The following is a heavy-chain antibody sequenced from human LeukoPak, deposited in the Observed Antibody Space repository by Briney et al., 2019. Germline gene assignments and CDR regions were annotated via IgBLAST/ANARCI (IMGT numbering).Heavy chain of an antibody. D-gene: IGHD2-2*01. CDR2: INWNGDST. CDR3: ARAVYCSSTSCSYLY. Sequence: TGGSLRLSCAASGFPFDDYGMSWVRQAPGKGLEWVSGINWNGDSTGYADSVKGRFTISRDNAKKSLYLQMNSLRAEDTALYYCARAVYCSSTSCSYLYWGQGTLVTVSS. J-gene: IGHJ4*02. V-gene: IGHV3-20*04. CDR1: GFPFDDYG.